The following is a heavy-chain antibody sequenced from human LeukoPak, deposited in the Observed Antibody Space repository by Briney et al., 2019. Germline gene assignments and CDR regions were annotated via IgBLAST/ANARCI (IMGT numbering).Heavy chain of an antibody. CDR1: GFTFSSYA. Sequence: GRSPRLSCAASGFTFSSYAMHWVRQAPGKGLEWVAVISYDGSNKYYADSVKGRFTISRDNSKNTLYLQMNSLRAEDTAVYYCARDPGYSSGWYYFDYWGQGTLVTVSS. D-gene: IGHD6-19*01. CDR2: ISYDGSNK. CDR3: ARDPGYSSGWYYFDY. J-gene: IGHJ4*02. V-gene: IGHV3-30-3*01.